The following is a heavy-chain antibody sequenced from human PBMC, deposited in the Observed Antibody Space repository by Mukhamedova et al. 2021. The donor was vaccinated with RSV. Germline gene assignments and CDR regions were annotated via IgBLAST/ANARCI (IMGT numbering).Heavy chain of an antibody. CDR2: LYTSGST. Sequence: NWIRQPAGKGLEWIGRLYTSGSTDYNPSLKSRVTISVDTSKNQFSLKLTSVTAADTVVYYCARDEPYSSRWDFAFDICGQGTMGT. J-gene: IGHJ3*02. CDR3: ARDEPYSSRWDFAFDI. D-gene: IGHD6-13*01. V-gene: IGHV4-61*02.